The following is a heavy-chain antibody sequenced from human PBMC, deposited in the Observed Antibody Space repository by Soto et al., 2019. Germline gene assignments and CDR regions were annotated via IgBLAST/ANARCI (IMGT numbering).Heavy chain of an antibody. J-gene: IGHJ4*02. V-gene: IGHV3-30*18. CDR1: GFTFSTYG. D-gene: IGHD6-19*01. Sequence: AGGSLRLSCAASGFTFSTYGMHWVRQAPGKGLEWVAVISHDGSNKYYADSVKGRFTISRDNSKNTLYLQMNSLKPEDTAVYYCANGYRSGWYYFDYWGQGTLVTVSS. CDR2: ISHDGSNK. CDR3: ANGYRSGWYYFDY.